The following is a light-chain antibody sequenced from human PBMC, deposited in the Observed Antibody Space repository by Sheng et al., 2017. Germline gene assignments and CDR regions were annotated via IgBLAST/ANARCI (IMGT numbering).Light chain of an antibody. CDR2: QTY. Sequence: QSVLTQPPSVSAAPGQKVTISCSGSSSNIGVGYVSWYQQLPGTAPKLLIFQTYNRPSGIHDRFSGSKSGTSATLGITGLQTGDEADYYCGTWDDSLSVGVFGGETKLTVL. CDR1: SSNIGVGY. J-gene: IGLJ3*02. V-gene: IGLV1-51*02. CDR3: GTWDDSLSVGV.